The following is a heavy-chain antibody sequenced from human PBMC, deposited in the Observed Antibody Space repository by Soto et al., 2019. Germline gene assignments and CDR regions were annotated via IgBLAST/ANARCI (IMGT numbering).Heavy chain of an antibody. CDR1: GGSIRSVVYY. J-gene: IGHJ4*02. CDR2: ISYRGST. D-gene: IGHD1-26*01. Sequence: QVQLQESGPGLVKPSQTLSLTCAVSGGSIRSVVYYWSWLRQLPGKGLEWLGYISYRGSTYSNPSLKSGVSLSLDPDQNPFPLKLASVRAANTAVYYCARMEPQENPHKFFEYWGQGILATVSS. V-gene: IGHV4-31*11. CDR3: ARMEPQENPHKFFEY.